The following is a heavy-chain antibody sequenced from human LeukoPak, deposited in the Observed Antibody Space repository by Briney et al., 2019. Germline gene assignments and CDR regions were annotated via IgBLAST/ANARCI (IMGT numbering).Heavy chain of an antibody. CDR1: GFTFSSYS. CDR3: ARDVAVAGGFDY. CDR2: ISSSSYI. Sequence: GGSLRLSCAASGFTFSSYSMNWVRQAPGKGLEWVSSISSSSYIYYADSVKGRFTISRDNAKNSLYLQMNSLRAEDTAVYYCARDVAVAGGFDYWGQGTLVTVSS. D-gene: IGHD6-19*01. J-gene: IGHJ4*02. V-gene: IGHV3-21*01.